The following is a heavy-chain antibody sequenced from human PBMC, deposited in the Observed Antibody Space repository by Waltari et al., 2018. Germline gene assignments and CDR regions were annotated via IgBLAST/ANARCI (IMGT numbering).Heavy chain of an antibody. J-gene: IGHJ4*02. CDR2: IKQDGSEK. CDR1: GFTFSSYW. V-gene: IGHV3-7*01. D-gene: IGHD2-2*01. Sequence: EVQLVESGGGLVQPGGSLRLSCAASGFTFSSYWMSWVRQASGQGLGWVANIKQDGSEKYYVDSVKGRFTISRDNAKNSLYLQMNSLRAEDTAVYYCARDFLPVGYCSSTSCHSSTLGYWGQGTLVTVSS. CDR3: ARDFLPVGYCSSTSCHSSTLGY.